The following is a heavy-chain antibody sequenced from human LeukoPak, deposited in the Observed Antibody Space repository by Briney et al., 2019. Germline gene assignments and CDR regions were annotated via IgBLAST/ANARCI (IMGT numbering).Heavy chain of an antibody. CDR3: ARGQYYYGSSDVGNFDY. D-gene: IGHD3-22*01. V-gene: IGHV1-69*13. CDR2: IFPIFGTA. Sequence: ASVKVSCKASGGTFSSYAISWVRQAPGQGLEWMGGIFPIFGTANYAQKFQGRVTITADESTSTAYMELSSLRSEDTAVYYCARGQYYYGSSDVGNFDYWGQGTLVTVSS. CDR1: GGTFSSYA. J-gene: IGHJ4*02.